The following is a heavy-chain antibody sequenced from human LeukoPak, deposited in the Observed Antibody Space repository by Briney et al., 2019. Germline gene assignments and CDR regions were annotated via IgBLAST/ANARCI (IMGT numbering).Heavy chain of an antibody. D-gene: IGHD1-7*01. J-gene: IGHJ4*02. CDR1: GFTFTSYA. CDR2: ISANGGNT. CDR3: ATHSRVDGNFSRTIFDY. V-gene: IGHV3-23*01. Sequence: WGSLRLSCAASGFTFTSYAMSWVRQAPGKELDCVSSISANGGNTYYADSVKGRFTISRDNSKNTLYLQMNSLRAEDTAIYFCATHSRVDGNFSRTIFDYWGQATLVTVSS.